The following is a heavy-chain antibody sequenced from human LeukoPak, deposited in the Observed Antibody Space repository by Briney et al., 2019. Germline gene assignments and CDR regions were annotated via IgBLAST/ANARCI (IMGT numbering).Heavy chain of an antibody. CDR1: GFTFSSYA. Sequence: GGSLRLSCAVSGFTFSSYAMTWVRQTPGKGLEWVSAITASGGSTYYADSVKGRFTISRDNSKNILYLQVNSLRAEDTAVYYCAKVPYGDYYFENWGQGTLVTVSS. D-gene: IGHD4-17*01. J-gene: IGHJ4*02. CDR2: ITASGGST. V-gene: IGHV3-23*01. CDR3: AKVPYGDYYFEN.